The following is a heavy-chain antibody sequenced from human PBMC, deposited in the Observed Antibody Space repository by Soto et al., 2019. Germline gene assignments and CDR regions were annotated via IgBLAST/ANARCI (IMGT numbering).Heavy chain of an antibody. D-gene: IGHD2-15*01. J-gene: IGHJ4*02. CDR1: GYTFSSYG. Sequence: QVYLVQSGAEVKKPGASVKLSCKATGYTFSSYGISWVRQAPGQGLEWMGWTNTYTGDTIYAQKFQGRVSMTTDVLTTTSYMELRSLKSDDTGVYFCARFNAHCSGGTCYSDYWGQGTLVTVSS. V-gene: IGHV1-18*01. CDR3: ARFNAHCSGGTCYSDY. CDR2: TNTYTGDT.